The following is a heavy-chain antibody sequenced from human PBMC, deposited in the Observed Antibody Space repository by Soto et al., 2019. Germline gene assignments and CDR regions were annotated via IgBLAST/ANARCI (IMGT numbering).Heavy chain of an antibody. CDR2: IYYSGTT. J-gene: IGHJ3*02. D-gene: IGHD1-26*01. CDR3: ARATLVGANFDAFDI. CDR1: GASITSGGYY. V-gene: IGHV4-31*03. Sequence: QVQLQESGPGLVNPSQTLSLTCTFSGASITSGGYYWTWIRQHPGKGLEWIGYIYYSGTTYYNPSLKSRFTISVDTSKHQFSLKLSSVTAADTAVYYCARATLVGANFDAFDIWGQGTMVTVSS.